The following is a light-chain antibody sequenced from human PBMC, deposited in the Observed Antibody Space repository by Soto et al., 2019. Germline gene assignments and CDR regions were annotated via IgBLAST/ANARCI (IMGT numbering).Light chain of an antibody. J-gene: IGLJ3*02. CDR2: EVT. CDR1: LSDIGAYNY. CDR3: SSYTGGNTYWI. Sequence: QSVLTQPASVSGSPGQSITISCTGTLSDIGAYNYVSWYQQHPGKAPKLIIFEVTNRPSGVSNRFSGSKSGNTASLTISGLQPEDEADYHCSSYTGGNTYWIFGGGTKRTVL. V-gene: IGLV2-14*01.